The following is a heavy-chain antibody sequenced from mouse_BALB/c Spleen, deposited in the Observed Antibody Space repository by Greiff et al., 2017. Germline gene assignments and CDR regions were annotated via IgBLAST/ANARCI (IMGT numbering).Heavy chain of an antibody. CDR2: INSNGGST. D-gene: IGHD1-2*01. CDR3: ARDAALLRLFAY. V-gene: IGHV5-6-3*01. J-gene: IGHJ3*01. Sequence: EVKVVESGGGLVQPGGSLKLSCAASGFTFSSYGMSWVRQTPDKRLELVATINSNGGSTYYPDSVKGRFTISRDNAKNTLYLQMSSLKSEDTAMYYCARDAALLRLFAYWGQGTLVTVSA. CDR1: GFTFSSYG.